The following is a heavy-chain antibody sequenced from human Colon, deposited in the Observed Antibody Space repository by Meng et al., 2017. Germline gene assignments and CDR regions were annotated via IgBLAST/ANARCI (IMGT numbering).Heavy chain of an antibody. V-gene: IGHV7-4-1*02. CDR1: GYTFINYA. Sequence: ASVKVSCKSSGYTFINYAMNWVRQAPGQGLEWMGWINTNTGNPNYAQGFTGRFVFSLDTSVSTAYLQISGLRTEDTAVYHCARDLGGGNDFHNYGMDGWGQGTTVTGSS. J-gene: IGHJ6*02. CDR3: ARDLGGGNDFHNYGMDG. CDR2: INTNTGNP. D-gene: IGHD4-23*01.